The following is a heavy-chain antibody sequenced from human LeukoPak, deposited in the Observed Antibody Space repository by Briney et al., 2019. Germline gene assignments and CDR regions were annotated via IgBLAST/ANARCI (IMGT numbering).Heavy chain of an antibody. CDR1: ALAFGISA. CDR3: ARDPYNTILYRLAY. J-gene: IGHJ4*02. D-gene: IGHD3-3*01. CDR2: ISANGQAT. V-gene: IGHV3-23*01. Sequence: PGASLRIPCEGPALAFGISAMIWVRKAPGVGLDRVSSISANGQATYFADSVEGRFTISRDNSKNTLYLQLNSLRAEDTATYYCARDPYNTILYRLAYRGQGTLVTVSS.